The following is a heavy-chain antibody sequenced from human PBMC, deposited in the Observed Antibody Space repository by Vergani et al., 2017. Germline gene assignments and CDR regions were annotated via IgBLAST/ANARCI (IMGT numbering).Heavy chain of an antibody. J-gene: IGHJ5*02. D-gene: IGHD1-14*01. CDR2: TWYDGNNK. CDR1: GFTFNQYG. V-gene: IGHV3-33*01. CDR3: ARDLRLLYNRFDP. Sequence: QVQLVESGGGVVQPGRSLRFSGAASGFTFNQYGMHWVRQAPGKGLEWVAVTWYDGNNKQYADSVKGRFTISRDNSKSTMYLQMNSLRDEDTGVYYCARDLRLLYNRFDPWGQGTLVTVSS.